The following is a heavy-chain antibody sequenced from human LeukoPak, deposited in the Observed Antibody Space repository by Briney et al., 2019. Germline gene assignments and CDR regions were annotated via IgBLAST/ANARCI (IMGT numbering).Heavy chain of an antibody. J-gene: IGHJ4*02. CDR2: IYYSGST. CDR1: GGSFSGYY. V-gene: IGHV4-59*01. CDR3: ASSLCGGDCSIDY. D-gene: IGHD2-21*02. Sequence: SETLSLTCAVYGGSFSGYYWSWIRQPPGKGLEWIGYIYYSGSTNYNPSLKSRVTISVDTSKNQFSLKLSSVTAADTAVYYCASSLCGGDCSIDYWGQGTLVTVSS.